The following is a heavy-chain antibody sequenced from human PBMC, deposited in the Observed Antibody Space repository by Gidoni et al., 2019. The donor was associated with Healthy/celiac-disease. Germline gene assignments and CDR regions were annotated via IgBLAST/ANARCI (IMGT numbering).Heavy chain of an antibody. CDR1: GGSISSGGYY. CDR3: ARNSPYYYDSSGYYPFGFGY. CDR2: IYYSGST. J-gene: IGHJ4*02. Sequence: QVQLQESGPGLGKPSQTLSLTCTVSGGSISSGGYYWSWIRQHPGKGLEWIGYIYYSGSTYYNPSLKSRVTISVDTSKNQFSLKLSSVTAADTAVYYCARNSPYYYDSSGYYPFGFGYWGQGTLVTVSS. V-gene: IGHV4-31*03. D-gene: IGHD3-22*01.